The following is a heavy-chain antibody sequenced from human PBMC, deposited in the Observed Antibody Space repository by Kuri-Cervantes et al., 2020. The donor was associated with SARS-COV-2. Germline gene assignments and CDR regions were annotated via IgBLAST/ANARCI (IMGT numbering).Heavy chain of an antibody. D-gene: IGHD3-10*01. CDR2: IKQDGSEK. V-gene: IGHV3-7*01. J-gene: IGHJ6*03. Sequence: ETLSLTCAASGFTFSSYWMSWVRQAPGKGLEWVANIKQDGSEKYYVDSVKGRFTISRDNAKNSLYLQMNSLRAEDTAVYYCAREVPDPYYYYMDVWGKGTTVTVSS. CDR1: GFTFSSYW. CDR3: AREVPDPYYYYMDV.